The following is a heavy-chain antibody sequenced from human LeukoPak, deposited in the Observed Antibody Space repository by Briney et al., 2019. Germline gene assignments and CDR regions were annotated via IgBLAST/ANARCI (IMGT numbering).Heavy chain of an antibody. CDR3: ARVVTAIRYFDY. D-gene: IGHD2-21*02. CDR1: GFTFSSYE. V-gene: IGHV3-48*03. CDR2: ISSSGSTT. J-gene: IGHJ4*02. Sequence: PGGSLRLSCAASGFTFSSYEMNWVRQAPGKGLEWVSHISSSGSTTYYADSVKGRFTISRDNAESSLSLQMNSLRAEDTAVYYCARVVTAIRYFDYWGQGTLVTVSS.